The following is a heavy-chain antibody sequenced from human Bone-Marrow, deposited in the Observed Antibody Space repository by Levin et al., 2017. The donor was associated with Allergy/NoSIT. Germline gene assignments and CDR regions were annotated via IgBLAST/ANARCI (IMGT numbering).Heavy chain of an antibody. CDR2: IGTAGDT. CDR1: GFTFSSYD. CDR3: ARVTRWVAVAGRPHYYYYYMDV. Sequence: PSETLSLTCAASGFTFSSYDMHWVRQATGKGLEWVSAIGTAGDTYYPGSVKGRFTISRENAKNSLYLQMNSLRAGDTAVYYCARVTRWVAVAGRPHYYYYYMDVWGKGTTVTVSS. V-gene: IGHV3-13*04. J-gene: IGHJ6*03. D-gene: IGHD6-19*01.